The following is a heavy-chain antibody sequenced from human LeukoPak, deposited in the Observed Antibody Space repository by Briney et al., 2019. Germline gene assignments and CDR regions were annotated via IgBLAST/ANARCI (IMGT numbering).Heavy chain of an antibody. Sequence: PSGTLSLTCAVSGGSISSSTNWWSWVRQPPGKGLEWIGYIYYSGSTNYNPSLKSRVTISVDTSKNQFSLKLSSVTAADTAVYYCARAYYSSSYDYWYFDLWGRGTLVTVSS. CDR3: ARAYYSSSYDYWYFDL. J-gene: IGHJ2*01. CDR2: IYYSGST. CDR1: GGSISSSTNW. D-gene: IGHD6-13*01. V-gene: IGHV4-4*02.